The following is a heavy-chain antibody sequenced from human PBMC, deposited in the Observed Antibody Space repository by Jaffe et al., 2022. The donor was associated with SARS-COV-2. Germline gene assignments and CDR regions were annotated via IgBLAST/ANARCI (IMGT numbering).Heavy chain of an antibody. CDR3: NTDSVRFFHAFDI. CDR1: GFTFSNAW. D-gene: IGHD2-8*01. Sequence: EVQLVESGGGLVKPGGSLRLSCAASGFTFSNAWMSWVRQAPGKGPEWVGRIKSKTDGGTTDYAAPVKGRFTISRDDSKNTLYLQMNSLKTEDTAVYYCNTDSVRFFHAFDIRGQGTVVTVSS. J-gene: IGHJ3*02. V-gene: IGHV3-15*01. CDR2: IKSKTDGGTT.